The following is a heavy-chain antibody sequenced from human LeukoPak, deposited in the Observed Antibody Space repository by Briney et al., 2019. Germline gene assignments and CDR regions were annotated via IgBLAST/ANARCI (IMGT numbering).Heavy chain of an antibody. CDR2: ISAYNGNT. CDR3: AVLTMVRGSEGHFDY. CDR1: GYTFINYG. D-gene: IGHD3-10*01. V-gene: IGHV1-18*01. J-gene: IGHJ4*02. Sequence: GASVKVSCKASGYTFINYGITWVRQAPGQGLEWMGWISAYNGNTNYAQKLQGRVTMTTDTSTSTAYMELSRLRSDDTAVYYCAVLTMVRGSEGHFDYWGQGTLVTVSS.